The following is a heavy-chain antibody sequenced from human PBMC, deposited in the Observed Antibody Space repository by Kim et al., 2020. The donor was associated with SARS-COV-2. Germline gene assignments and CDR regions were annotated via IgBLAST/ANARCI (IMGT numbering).Heavy chain of an antibody. J-gene: IGHJ6*02. CDR3: ARDLLYSSGWLRGMDV. D-gene: IGHD6-19*01. CDR1: GFTFSSYS. V-gene: IGHV3-21*01. CDR2: ISSSSSYI. Sequence: GGSLRLSCAASGFTFSSYSMNWVRQAPGKGLEWVSSISSSSSYIYYADSVKGRFTIYRDNAKNSLYLQMNSLRAEDTAVYYCARDLLYSSGWLRGMDVWGQGTTVTVSS.